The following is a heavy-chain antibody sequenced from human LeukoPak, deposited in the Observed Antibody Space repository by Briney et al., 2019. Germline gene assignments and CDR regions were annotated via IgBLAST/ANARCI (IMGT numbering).Heavy chain of an antibody. D-gene: IGHD4-17*01. CDR3: AKVTRGTTVTTLRGLDY. J-gene: IGHJ4*02. CDR2: ISGSGGST. V-gene: IGHV3-23*01. CDR1: GFTFSSYA. Sequence: GGSLRLSCAASGFTFSSYAMSWVRQAPGKGLEWVSAISGSGGSTYYADSVKGRFTISRDNSKNTLYLQMNSLRAEDTAVYYCAKVTRGTTVTTLRGLDYWGQGTLVTVSS.